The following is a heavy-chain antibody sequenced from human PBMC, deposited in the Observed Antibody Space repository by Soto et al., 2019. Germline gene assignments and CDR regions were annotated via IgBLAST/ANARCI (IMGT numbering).Heavy chain of an antibody. Sequence: GGSLRLSCAASGFTFSSYGMNWVRQAPGKGLEWVAVVSYDEITKYYADSVKGRFTISRDNSKDTVYLQMNSLRPEDTAVYYCAKPLGLLRRAMAQGSDYWGQGTLVTVSS. CDR1: GFTFSSYG. CDR2: VSYDEITK. J-gene: IGHJ4*02. D-gene: IGHD5-18*01. CDR3: AKPLGLLRRAMAQGSDY. V-gene: IGHV3-30*18.